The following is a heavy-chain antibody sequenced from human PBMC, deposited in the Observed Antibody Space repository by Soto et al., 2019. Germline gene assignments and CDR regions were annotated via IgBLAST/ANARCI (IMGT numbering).Heavy chain of an antibody. V-gene: IGHV3-30-3*01. Sequence: GGSLRLSCVASGFTFSDYAMDWVRQAPGKGLEWVTVISRDGTNKYYADSVKGRFTISRDNSKNTLYLQMNSLTVEDTALYYCARDSSGWYKFDYWGQGTVVTVSS. CDR3: ARDSSGWYKFDY. CDR1: GFTFSDYA. CDR2: ISRDGTNK. J-gene: IGHJ4*02. D-gene: IGHD6-19*01.